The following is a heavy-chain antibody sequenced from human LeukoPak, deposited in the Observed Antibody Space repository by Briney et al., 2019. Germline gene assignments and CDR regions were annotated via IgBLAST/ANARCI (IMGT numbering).Heavy chain of an antibody. CDR3: ARVPFWFYDSSGYGGDY. J-gene: IGHJ4*02. CDR1: GFIVNNNY. CDR2: MYRDGST. D-gene: IGHD3-22*01. V-gene: IGHV3-53*01. Sequence: PGGSLRLSCAASGFIVNNNYMTWFRQAPGKGLQYVSIMYRDGSTYYADSVKGRFTISRDHSKNTLYLLMTNLRVEDTAVYYCARVPFWFYDSSGYGGDYWGQGTLVTVSS.